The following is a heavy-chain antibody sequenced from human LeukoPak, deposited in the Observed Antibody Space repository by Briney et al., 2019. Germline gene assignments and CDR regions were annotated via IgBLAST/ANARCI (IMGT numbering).Heavy chain of an antibody. CDR1: GYTFTSYY. V-gene: IGHV1-46*01. J-gene: IGHJ4*02. CDR3: ARLGYYYDSSGYFFDY. Sequence: GASVTVSCTASGYTFTSYYMHWVRQAPGQGLEWMGIINPSGGSTSYAQKFQGRVTMTRDTSTSTVYMELSSLRSEDTAVYYCARLGYYYDSSGYFFDYWGQGTLVTVSS. D-gene: IGHD3-22*01. CDR2: INPSGGST.